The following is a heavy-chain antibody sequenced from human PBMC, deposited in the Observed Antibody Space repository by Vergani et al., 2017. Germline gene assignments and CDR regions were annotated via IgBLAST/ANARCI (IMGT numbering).Heavy chain of an antibody. V-gene: IGHV3-30*03. D-gene: IGHD3-3*01. CDR2: ISNDGGNK. CDR1: GFIISSHG. Sequence: QVQLVEWGGGVVQPGGSLRLSCTASGFIISSHGMHWVRQAPGKGLEWVAVISNDGGNKYSADSVKGRFTIYKDNTVDMLSLQMNRLRPDDTAVYYCVRGGRGDHGDFWSRLGPWGQGTRVIVSS. CDR3: VRGGRGDHGDFWSRLGP. J-gene: IGHJ5*02.